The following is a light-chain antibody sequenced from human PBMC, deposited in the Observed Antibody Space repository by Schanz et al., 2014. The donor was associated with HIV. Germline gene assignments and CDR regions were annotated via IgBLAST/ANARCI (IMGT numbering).Light chain of an antibody. Sequence: DIQMTQSPSTLSASVGDRVTITCRASQSLGRRLAWYQQKPGTAPKLLIYKASILESGVPSRFSGSGSGTDFTLTISSLQPEDFATYYCQHLNGYLAFGGGSKVEIK. CDR2: KAS. CDR3: QHLNGYLA. V-gene: IGKV1-5*03. J-gene: IGKJ4*01. CDR1: QSLGRR.